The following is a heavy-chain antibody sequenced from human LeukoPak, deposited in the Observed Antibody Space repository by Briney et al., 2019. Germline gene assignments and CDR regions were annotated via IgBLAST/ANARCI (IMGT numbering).Heavy chain of an antibody. Sequence: PSETLSLTCTVSGGSISSGGYYWSWIRQHPGKGLEWVSAISGSGGSTYYADSVKGRFTISRDNSKNTLFLQMNSLRVEDTAPYYCAKSVAIYFYYGLDVWGQGTTVTVSS. CDR3: AKSVAIYFYYGLDV. V-gene: IGHV3-23*01. J-gene: IGHJ6*02. CDR1: GGSISSGGYY. CDR2: ISGSGGST. D-gene: IGHD3-3*01.